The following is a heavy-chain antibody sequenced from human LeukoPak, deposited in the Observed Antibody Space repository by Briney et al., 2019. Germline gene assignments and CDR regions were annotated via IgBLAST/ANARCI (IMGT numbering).Heavy chain of an antibody. Sequence: PSGTLSLTCAVSGGSISSSNWWSWVRQPPGKGLEWIGEIYHSGSTNYNPSLKSRVTISVDTSKNQFSLKLSSVTAADTAVYYCARPSTVIGYDSSGYYYEYYYYMDVWGKGTTVTVSS. CDR3: ARPSTVIGYDSSGYYYEYYYYMDV. CDR1: GGSISSSNW. V-gene: IGHV4-4*02. CDR2: IYHSGST. D-gene: IGHD3-22*01. J-gene: IGHJ6*03.